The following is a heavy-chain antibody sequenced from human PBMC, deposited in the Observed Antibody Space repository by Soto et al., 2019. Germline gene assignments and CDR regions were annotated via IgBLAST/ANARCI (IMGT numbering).Heavy chain of an antibody. CDR2: IYHSGST. J-gene: IGHJ3*02. V-gene: IGHV4-38-2*02. D-gene: IGHD3-22*01. CDR3: ARDYYDSSGYENGDAFDI. Sequence: SETLSLTCAVSGYSISSGYYWGWIRRPPGKGLEWIGSIYHSGSTYYNPSLKSRVTISVDTSKNQSSLKLSSVTAADTAVYYCARDYYDSSGYENGDAFDIWGQGTMVTVS. CDR1: GYSISSGYY.